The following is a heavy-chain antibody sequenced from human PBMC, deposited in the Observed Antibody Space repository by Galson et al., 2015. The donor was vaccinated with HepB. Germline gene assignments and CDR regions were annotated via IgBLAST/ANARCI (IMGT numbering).Heavy chain of an antibody. Sequence: ETLSLTCTVSGGSISSSSYYWGWIRQPPGKGLEWIGSIYYSGSTYYNPSLKGRVTISVDTSKNQFSLKLSSVTAADTAVYYCAREGPNDYGDYTEAENWFDPWGQGTLVTVSS. CDR2: IYYSGST. CDR3: AREGPNDYGDYTEAENWFDP. D-gene: IGHD4-17*01. CDR1: GGSISSSSYY. J-gene: IGHJ5*02. V-gene: IGHV4-39*07.